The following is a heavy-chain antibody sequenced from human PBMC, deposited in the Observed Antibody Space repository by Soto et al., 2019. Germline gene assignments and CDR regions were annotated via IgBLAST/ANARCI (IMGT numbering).Heavy chain of an antibody. CDR3: ARALYSSSFDY. V-gene: IGHV4-39*01. CDR2: IYSSGNP. CDR1: GGSITSSSYY. D-gene: IGHD6-13*01. Sequence: SETLSLTCTVSGGSITSSSYYWGWIRQPPGKGLEWIGSIYSSGNPYYNPSLKNRLTISVDTLKNQFSLRLSSVTATDTAVYYCARALYSSSFDYWGQGTLVTVSS. J-gene: IGHJ4*02.